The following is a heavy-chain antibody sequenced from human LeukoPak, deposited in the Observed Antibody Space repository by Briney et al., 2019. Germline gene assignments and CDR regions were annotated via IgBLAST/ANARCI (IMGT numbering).Heavy chain of an antibody. D-gene: IGHD3-3*01. CDR2: IRHDGSSE. Sequence: GGSLRLSCLASVFTFNSYAMHWVRRAPGKGLEWVAFIRHDGSSEYYADSVKGRFIISIDRSGNTVYLQMKSLRPEDTAIYYSAKHNTRFLERLPALGSWGQGTLVTVSS. CDR3: AKHNTRFLERLPALGS. CDR1: VFTFNSYA. J-gene: IGHJ5*02. V-gene: IGHV3-30*02.